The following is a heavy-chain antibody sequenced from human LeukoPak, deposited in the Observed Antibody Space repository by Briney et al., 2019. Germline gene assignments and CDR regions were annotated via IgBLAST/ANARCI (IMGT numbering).Heavy chain of an antibody. V-gene: IGHV3-73*01. CDR3: TRHLDCSGGSCYYFDY. CDR2: IRSKANSYAT. J-gene: IGHJ4*02. CDR1: GFTFSGSA. D-gene: IGHD2-15*01. Sequence: GGSLRLSCAASGFTFSGSAMHWVRQASGKGLEWVGRIRSKANSYATAYAASVKGRFTISRDDSKNTAYLQMNSLKTEDTAVYYCTRHLDCSGGSCYYFDYWGQGTLVTVSS.